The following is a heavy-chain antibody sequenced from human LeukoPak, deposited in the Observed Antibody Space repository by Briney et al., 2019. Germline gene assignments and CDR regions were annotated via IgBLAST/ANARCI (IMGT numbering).Heavy chain of an antibody. CDR2: TYHSGST. Sequence: GSLRLSCAASGFTFSLYAMSWVRQPPGKGLEWIGETYHSGSTNYNTSLKSRVTISVDTSKNQFSLKLSSVTAADTAVYYCARLAPFSYYYDSSAPGRVVNWFDPWGQGTLVTVSS. J-gene: IGHJ5*02. D-gene: IGHD3-22*01. V-gene: IGHV4-4*02. CDR1: GFTFSLYA. CDR3: ARLAPFSYYYDSSAPGRVVNWFDP.